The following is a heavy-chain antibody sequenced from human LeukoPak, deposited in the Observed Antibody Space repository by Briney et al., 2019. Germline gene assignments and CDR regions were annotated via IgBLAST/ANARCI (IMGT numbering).Heavy chain of an antibody. V-gene: IGHV4-59*01. CDR2: IYGSGRT. CDR1: GGAISSYY. J-gene: IGHJ3*02. D-gene: IGHD4-17*01. CDR3: AISRGVSTVTPHAFDI. Sequence: SETLSLTCTASGGAISSYYWSWIRQPPGKGLEWIGCIYGSGRTNYKMSLNSRVTISRDTSKNQFSLRLTSVTAADTAVYYCAISRGVSTVTPHAFDIWGQGTMVTVSS.